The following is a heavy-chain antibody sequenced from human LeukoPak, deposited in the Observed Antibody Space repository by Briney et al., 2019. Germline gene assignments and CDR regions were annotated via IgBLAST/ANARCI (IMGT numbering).Heavy chain of an antibody. CDR1: GGSISSYY. D-gene: IGHD6-13*01. CDR3: ARVSSGIAPYYFDY. CDR2: IYYSGST. V-gene: IGHV4-59*01. Sequence: SETLSLTCTVSGGSISSYYWSWIRQPPGKGLEWIGCIYYSGSTNYNPSLKSRVTISVDTSKNQFSLKLSSVTAADTAVYYCARVSSGIAPYYFDYWGQGTLVTVSS. J-gene: IGHJ4*02.